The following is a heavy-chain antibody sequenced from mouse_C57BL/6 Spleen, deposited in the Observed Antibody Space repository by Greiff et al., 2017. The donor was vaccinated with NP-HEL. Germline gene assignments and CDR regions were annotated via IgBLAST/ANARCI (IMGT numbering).Heavy chain of an antibody. J-gene: IGHJ1*03. CDR3: ARPGRVDWYFDV. V-gene: IGHV1-26*01. D-gene: IGHD1-1*01. Sequence: VQLQQSGPELVKPGASVKISCKASGYTFTDYYMNWVKQSHGKSLEWIGDINPNNGGTSYNQKFKGKATLTVDKSSSTAYMELRSLTSEDSAVYYCARPGRVDWYFDVWGTGTTVTVSS. CDR2: INPNNGGT. CDR1: GYTFTDYY.